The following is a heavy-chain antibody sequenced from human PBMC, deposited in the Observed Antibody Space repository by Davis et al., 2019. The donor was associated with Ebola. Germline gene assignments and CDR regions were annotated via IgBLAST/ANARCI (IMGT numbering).Heavy chain of an antibody. J-gene: IGHJ6*04. CDR1: GDSVSSGG. CDR2: TYYNSKWYN. CDR3: ARISWVSRGMDV. D-gene: IGHD6-13*01. Sequence: LRLSCAISGDSVSSGGWNWIRQSPSRGLEWLGRTYYNSKWYNDYEVSVKSRITINPDTSKNQFSLQLNFVTPEDAAVYYCARISWVSRGMDVWGKGTTVTVSS. V-gene: IGHV6-1*01.